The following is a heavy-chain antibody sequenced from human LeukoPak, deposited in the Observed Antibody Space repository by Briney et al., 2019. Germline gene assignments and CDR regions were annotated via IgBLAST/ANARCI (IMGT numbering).Heavy chain of an antibody. CDR1: GGTFSSYA. V-gene: IGHV1-69*04. CDR2: IIPIFGIA. Sequence: SVKVSCRASGGTFSSYAISWVRQAPGEGLEWVGRIIPIFGIANYAQKFQGRVTITADKSMSTAYMELSSLRSEDTAVYYCAREDTTYYDFWSGYKPLDYWGQGTLVTVSS. CDR3: AREDTTYYDFWSGYKPLDY. D-gene: IGHD3-3*01. J-gene: IGHJ4*02.